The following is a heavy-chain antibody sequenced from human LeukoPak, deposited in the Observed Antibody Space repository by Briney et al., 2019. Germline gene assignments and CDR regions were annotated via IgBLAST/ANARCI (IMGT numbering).Heavy chain of an antibody. V-gene: IGHV1-18*03. D-gene: IGHD4-17*01. CDR2: ISAYKGNT. CDR1: GYTFTSYG. J-gene: IGHJ3*02. Sequence: ASVTVSCKASGYTFTSYGISWVRQAPGQGLEWMGWISAYKGNTNYAQKLQGRVTMTTDTSTSTAYMELRSLRSDDMAVYYCARELVTTVTTVDAFDIWGQGTMVTVSS. CDR3: ARELVTTVTTVDAFDI.